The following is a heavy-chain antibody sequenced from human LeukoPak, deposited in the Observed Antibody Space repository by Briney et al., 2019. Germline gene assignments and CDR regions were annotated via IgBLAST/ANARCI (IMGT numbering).Heavy chain of an antibody. J-gene: IGHJ3*02. CDR1: GFTFSNYW. V-gene: IGHV3-7*01. Sequence: GGSLRLSCAASGFTFSNYWMTWVRQAPGKGLEWVANIKQDESQTYYVDSVKGRFTISRDNAKNSRYLQMNSPRAEDTAVYYCARRYCSSTSCYAPAFDIWGQGTMVTVSS. CDR2: IKQDESQT. D-gene: IGHD2-2*01. CDR3: ARRYCSSTSCYAPAFDI.